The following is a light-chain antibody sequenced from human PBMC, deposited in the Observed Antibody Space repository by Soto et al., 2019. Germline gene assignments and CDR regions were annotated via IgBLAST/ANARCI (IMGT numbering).Light chain of an antibody. CDR2: DAS. CDR1: QTVSKY. J-gene: IGKJ2*01. CDR3: QQRSDWRGA. V-gene: IGKV3-11*01. Sequence: EIVLTQSPATLSLSPGERATLSCRASQTVSKYLGWYQQKPGQAPRILIYDASNRATGVPARFTGSGSGTDFTLTISSLEPEDFAVYYCQQRSDWRGALGQGNKLEIK.